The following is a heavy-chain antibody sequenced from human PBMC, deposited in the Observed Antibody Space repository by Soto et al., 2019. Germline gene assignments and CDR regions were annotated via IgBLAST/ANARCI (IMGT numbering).Heavy chain of an antibody. CDR1: AGSISSAGYY. CDR3: ARQGIQLWLLDY. V-gene: IGHV4-31*03. J-gene: IGHJ4*02. Sequence: QVQLQESGPGLAKPSQTLSLTCTVSAGSISSAGYYWSWSREHPGKGLEWIVYIYYSRRTNYNPSLKSRVTILVDTSKNRFSLKLSSVTAADTAVYYCARQGIQLWLLDYWGQGTLVTVSS. CDR2: IYYSRRT. D-gene: IGHD5-18*01.